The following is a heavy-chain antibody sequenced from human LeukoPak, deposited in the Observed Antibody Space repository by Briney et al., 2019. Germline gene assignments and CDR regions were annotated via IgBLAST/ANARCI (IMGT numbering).Heavy chain of an antibody. V-gene: IGHV3-23*01. CDR3: ANLLRPVAATQT. Sequence: GGSLRLSCAASGFTFSSYAMSWVRQAPGKGLEWVSAISGSGGSTYYADSVKGRFTTSRDNSKNTLYLQMNSLRAEDTAVYYCANLLRPVAATQTWGQGTLVTVSS. J-gene: IGHJ4*02. CDR1: GFTFSSYA. D-gene: IGHD2-15*01. CDR2: ISGSGGST.